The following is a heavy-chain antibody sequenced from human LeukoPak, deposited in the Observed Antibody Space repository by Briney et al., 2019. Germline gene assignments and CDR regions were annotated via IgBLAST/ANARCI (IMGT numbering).Heavy chain of an antibody. J-gene: IGHJ2*01. D-gene: IGHD6-19*01. CDR1: GGSFSGYY. CDR2: INHSGST. V-gene: IGHV4-34*01. Sequence: SETLSLTCAVYGGSFSGYYWSWIRQPPGKGLEWIGEINHSGSTNYNPSLKSRVTISVDTSKNQSSLRLSSVTAADTAVYYCARVLEGSSGQHWYFDLWGRGTLVTVSS. CDR3: ARVLEGSSGQHWYFDL.